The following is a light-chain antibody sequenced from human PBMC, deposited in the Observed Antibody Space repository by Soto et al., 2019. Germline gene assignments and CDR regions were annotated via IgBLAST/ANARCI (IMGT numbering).Light chain of an antibody. CDR3: QQGYNTPPT. V-gene: IGKV1-39*01. CDR1: QSISSY. CDR2: AAS. J-gene: IGKJ5*01. Sequence: DVQMTQSPSSLSASVGDRVTITCRASQSISSYLNWYQQKPGKAPKLLIYAASSLQSGVPSRFSGSGSGTDFTLTISSLQPEDFATYYCQQGYNTPPTFGQGTRLEIK.